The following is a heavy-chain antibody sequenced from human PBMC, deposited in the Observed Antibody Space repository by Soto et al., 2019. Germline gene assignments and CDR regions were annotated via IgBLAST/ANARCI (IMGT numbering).Heavy chain of an antibody. V-gene: IGHV1-3*01. CDR2: INAGNGNT. Sequence: QVQLVQSGAEVKKPGASVKVSCKASGYTFTSYAMHWVRQAPGQRLEWLGWINAGNGNTKYSQKFQGRVTNTRDTSASTAYQELGSMRSDNTAVCYCARHLDGDYQNNWFDPGGQGTLGTVSS. D-gene: IGHD4-17*01. J-gene: IGHJ5*02. CDR1: GYTFTSYA. CDR3: ARHLDGDYQNNWFDP.